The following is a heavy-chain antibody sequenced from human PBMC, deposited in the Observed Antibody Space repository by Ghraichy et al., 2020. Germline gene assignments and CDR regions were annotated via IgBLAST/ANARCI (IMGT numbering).Heavy chain of an antibody. J-gene: IGHJ6*02. D-gene: IGHD6-13*01. CDR1: GGTFSSYA. CDR3: ARGGSIAAAGTLWFPNYYYGMDV. V-gene: IGHV1-69*13. CDR2: IIPIFGTA. Sequence: SVKVSCKASGGTFSSYAISWVRQAPGQGLEWMGGIIPIFGTANYAQKFQGRVTITADESTSTAYMELSSLRSEDTAVYYCARGGSIAAAGTLWFPNYYYGMDVWGQGTTVTVSS.